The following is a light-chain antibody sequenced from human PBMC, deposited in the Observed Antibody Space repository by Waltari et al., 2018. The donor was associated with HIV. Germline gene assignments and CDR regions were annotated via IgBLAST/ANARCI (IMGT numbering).Light chain of an antibody. CDR1: SSHIGGYNY. CDR2: EVS. V-gene: IGLV2-14*01. J-gene: IGLJ1*01. Sequence: QSALTQPASVSGSPGQSVTISCTGTSSHIGGYNYVPWYQQHPGKAPKLIISEVSNRPSGVSDRFSGSKSGNTASLTISGLQAEDEADYYCCSYTSTTAFDVFGTGTRVSVL. CDR3: CSYTSTTAFDV.